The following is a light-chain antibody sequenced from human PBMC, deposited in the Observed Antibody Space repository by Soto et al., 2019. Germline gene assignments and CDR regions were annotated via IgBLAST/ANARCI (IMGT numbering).Light chain of an antibody. CDR2: DAS. Sequence: DLQVTPSPSTPSASVGDRVTITCRASQPISTWLAWYQEKPGKAPKLLIYDASSLEGGVPSRFSGSGSGTEFTLTISSLQPDDFATYYCHQYNYYRPTFGQGTKVDI. J-gene: IGKJ1*01. CDR3: HQYNYYRPT. V-gene: IGKV1-5*01. CDR1: QPISTW.